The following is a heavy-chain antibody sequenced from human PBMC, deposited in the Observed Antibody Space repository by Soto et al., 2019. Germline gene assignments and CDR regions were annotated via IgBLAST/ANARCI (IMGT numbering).Heavy chain of an antibody. CDR2: MNPNRGNT. D-gene: IGHD6-13*01. Sequence: QVQLVQSGAEVKKPGASVKVSCKASGYTFTSYDINWVRQATGKGLEGMGWMNPNRGNTGYAQKFQGRVTMTRNTSISTAYMELSSLRSEDTAVYYCAREHSSSWRFDYWGQGTLVTVSS. CDR3: AREHSSSWRFDY. V-gene: IGHV1-8*01. J-gene: IGHJ4*02. CDR1: GYTFTSYD.